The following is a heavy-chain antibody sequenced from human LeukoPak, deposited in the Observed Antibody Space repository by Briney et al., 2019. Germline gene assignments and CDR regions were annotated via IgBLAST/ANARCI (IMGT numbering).Heavy chain of an antibody. CDR2: ISSSGSTI. J-gene: IGHJ5*02. V-gene: IGHV3-11*01. D-gene: IGHD3-9*01. CDR1: GFTFSDYY. Sequence: GGSLRLSCAASGFTFSDYYMSWIRQAPGKGLEWDSYISSSGSTIYYADSVKGRFTISRDNAKNSLYLQMNSLRAEDTAVYYCARGHYDILNWFDPWGQGTLVTVSS. CDR3: ARGHYDILNWFDP.